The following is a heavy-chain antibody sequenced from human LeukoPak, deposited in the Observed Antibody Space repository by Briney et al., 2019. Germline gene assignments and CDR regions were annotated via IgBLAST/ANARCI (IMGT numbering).Heavy chain of an antibody. CDR2: ISSSGSTI. D-gene: IGHD2-21*01. V-gene: IGHV3-48*03. Sequence: GGSLRLSCAASGFTFSSYEMNWVRQAPGKGLEWVSYISSSGSTIYYADSVKGRSTISRDNAKNSLYLQMNSLRAEDTAVYYCARGSLWGLFDYWGQGTLVTVSS. CDR3: ARGSLWGLFDY. CDR1: GFTFSSYE. J-gene: IGHJ4*02.